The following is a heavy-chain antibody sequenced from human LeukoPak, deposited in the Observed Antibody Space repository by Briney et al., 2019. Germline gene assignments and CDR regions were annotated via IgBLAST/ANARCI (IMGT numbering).Heavy chain of an antibody. J-gene: IGHJ6*02. CDR1: GGSISSYY. Sequence: TSESLSLTCTVFGGSISSYYWSWIRQPPGKGLEWIGYIYYSGSTNYNPSLKSRVTISVDTSKNQFSLKLSSVTAADTAVYYCARGIYSGYGMDVWGQGTTVTVSS. CDR3: ARGIYSGYGMDV. CDR2: IYYSGST. D-gene: IGHD5-12*01. V-gene: IGHV4-59*01.